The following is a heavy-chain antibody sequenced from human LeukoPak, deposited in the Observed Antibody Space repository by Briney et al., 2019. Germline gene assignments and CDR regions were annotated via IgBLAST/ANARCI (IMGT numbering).Heavy chain of an antibody. J-gene: IGHJ5*02. V-gene: IGHV1-8*01. D-gene: IGHD2-2*01. CDR1: GYTFTSYD. Sequence: GASVKVSRKASGYTFTSYDINWVRQATGQGLEWMGWMNPNSGNTGYAQKFQGRVTMTRNTSISTAYMELSSLRSEDTAVYYCARGYCSSTSCYVWFDPWGQGNLVTVSS. CDR2: MNPNSGNT. CDR3: ARGYCSSTSCYVWFDP.